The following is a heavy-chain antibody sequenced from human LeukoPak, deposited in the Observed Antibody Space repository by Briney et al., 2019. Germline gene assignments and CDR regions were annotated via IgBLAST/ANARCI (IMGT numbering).Heavy chain of an antibody. J-gene: IGHJ4*02. V-gene: IGHV4-59*01. CDR3: ARGRTFDN. CDR1: GGSISGYY. CDR2: IYNSGNT. Sequence: SETLSLTCTVSGGSISGYYWSWIRQPPGKGLEWIANIYNSGNTRYNPSLKSRVTISVDTSKNQFSLRLSSVTAADTAVYYCARGRTFDNWGQGTLVTVSS.